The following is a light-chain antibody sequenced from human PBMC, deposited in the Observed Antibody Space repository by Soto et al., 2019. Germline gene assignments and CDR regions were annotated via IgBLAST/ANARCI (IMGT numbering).Light chain of an antibody. CDR1: SPNIGSKP. Sequence: QSVLTQPPSASGTPGQRVTISCSGSSPNIGSKPVNWYPQLPDAAPTLLIPDTTQRPSGVPDRFSGSKSGTSATLAISGLQADDEAHYYCAAWDDSLRGLVFGGGTKQTVL. V-gene: IGLV1-44*01. CDR3: AAWDDSLRGLV. CDR2: DTT. J-gene: IGLJ2*01.